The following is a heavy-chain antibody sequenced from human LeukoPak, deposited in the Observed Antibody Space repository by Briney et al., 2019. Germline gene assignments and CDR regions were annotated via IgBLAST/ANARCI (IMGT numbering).Heavy chain of an antibody. Sequence: SVKVSCKASGYTFTSYYMHWVRQAPGQGLEWMGGIIPIFGTANYAQKFQGRVTITTDESTSTAYMELSSLRSEDTAVYYCASDKMNSYGFMHFDYWGQGTLVTVSS. CDR2: IIPIFGTA. J-gene: IGHJ4*02. V-gene: IGHV1-69*05. CDR3: ASDKMNSYGFMHFDY. D-gene: IGHD5-18*01. CDR1: GYTFTSYY.